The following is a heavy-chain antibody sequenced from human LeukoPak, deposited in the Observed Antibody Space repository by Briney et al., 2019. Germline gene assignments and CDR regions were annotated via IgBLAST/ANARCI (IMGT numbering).Heavy chain of an antibody. Sequence: GRSLRLSCAASGFTFSSYGIQWVRQAPGKGLEWVAVISNDGGDKHYADSVKGRFTIFRDNSKNTMYLQINSLRAEDTAVYYCARVKQWTRYGMDVWGQGTTVTVSS. V-gene: IGHV3-30*03. CDR1: GFTFSSYG. D-gene: IGHD6-19*01. J-gene: IGHJ6*02. CDR2: ISNDGGDK. CDR3: ARVKQWTRYGMDV.